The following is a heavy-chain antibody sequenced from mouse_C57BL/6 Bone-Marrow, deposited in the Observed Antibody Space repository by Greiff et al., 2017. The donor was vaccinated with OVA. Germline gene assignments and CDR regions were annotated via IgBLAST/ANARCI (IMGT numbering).Heavy chain of an antibody. CDR3: ARHEDSSGYAY. Sequence: EVMLVESGGGLVKPGGSLKLSCAASGFTFSSYGMSWVRQTPDKRLEWVATISSGGSYTYYPDSVKGRFTISRDNAKNTLYLQMSSLKSEDTAMYYCARHEDSSGYAYWGQGTTLTVSS. CDR1: GFTFSSYG. V-gene: IGHV5-6*03. CDR2: ISSGGSYT. D-gene: IGHD3-2*02. J-gene: IGHJ2*01.